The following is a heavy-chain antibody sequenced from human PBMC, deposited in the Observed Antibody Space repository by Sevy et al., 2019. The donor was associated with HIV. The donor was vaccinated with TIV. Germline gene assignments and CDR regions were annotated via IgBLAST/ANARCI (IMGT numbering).Heavy chain of an antibody. CDR2: ISSSSSYI. Sequence: GGSLRLSCAASGFTFSSYSMNWVRQAPGKGLEWVSSISSSSSYIYYADSVKGRFTISRDNAKNSLHLQMNSLRAEDTAVYYCARDGGVVVAAIAYYGMDVWGQGTTVTVSS. D-gene: IGHD2-15*01. J-gene: IGHJ6*02. CDR3: ARDGGVVVAAIAYYGMDV. CDR1: GFTFSSYS. V-gene: IGHV3-21*01.